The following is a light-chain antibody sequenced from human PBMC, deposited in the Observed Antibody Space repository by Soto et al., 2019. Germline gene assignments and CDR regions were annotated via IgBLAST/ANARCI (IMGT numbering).Light chain of an antibody. V-gene: IGKV1-5*01. J-gene: IGKJ4*01. CDR2: DAS. Sequence: EIQMTQYPSTLSASVGDRVTITCRASQSVDRWLAWYQQKPGKAPKLLIYDASTLESGVPSRFSGSGYGTEFTLIISSLQPDDFATYYCQQYNTYWLTFGGGNKVEIK. CDR3: QQYNTYWLT. CDR1: QSVDRW.